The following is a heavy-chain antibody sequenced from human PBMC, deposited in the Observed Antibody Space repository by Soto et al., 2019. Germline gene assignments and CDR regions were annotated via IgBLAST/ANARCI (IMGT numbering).Heavy chain of an antibody. CDR2: INPSGDTT. D-gene: IGHD4-4*01. J-gene: IGHJ6*02. V-gene: IGHV1-46*01. Sequence: ASVKVSCKASGYTFTTYYIHWVRQAPGQGLEWMGIINPSGDTTTYAQKFQGRVTMTRDTSTSTVYMELRSLRSEDTAVYYCARGATPVTTLYYYYYGMDVWGQGTTVTVS. CDR3: ARGATPVTTLYYYYYGMDV. CDR1: GYTFTTYY.